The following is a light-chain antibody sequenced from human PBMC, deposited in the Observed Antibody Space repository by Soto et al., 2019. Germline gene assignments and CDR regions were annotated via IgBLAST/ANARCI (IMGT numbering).Light chain of an antibody. V-gene: IGKV3-15*01. CDR3: QQYNNWPPYT. J-gene: IGKJ2*01. CDR2: GPS. CDR1: QSVSSN. Sequence: EIVMTQSPATLSVSPGERATLSCRASQSVSSNLAWYQQKPGQAPRLLIYGPSTRATGIPARFSGSVSGTDFTLTISSLQFEDFAVYYCQQYNNWPPYTFGQGTKLEIK.